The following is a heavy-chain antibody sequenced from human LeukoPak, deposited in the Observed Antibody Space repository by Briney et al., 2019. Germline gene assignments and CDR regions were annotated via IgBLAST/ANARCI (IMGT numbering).Heavy chain of an antibody. CDR2: IYSGGST. D-gene: IGHD3-22*01. Sequence: PGGSLRLSCGASGFTVSSNYMSWVRQAPGKGLEWVSVIYSGGSTYYADSVKGRFTISRHNSKNTLYLQMNGLRAEDTAVYYRALDYDSSGYLDYCGQGTLVTVSS. J-gene: IGHJ4*02. CDR3: ALDYDSSGYLDY. CDR1: GFTVSSNY. V-gene: IGHV3-53*04.